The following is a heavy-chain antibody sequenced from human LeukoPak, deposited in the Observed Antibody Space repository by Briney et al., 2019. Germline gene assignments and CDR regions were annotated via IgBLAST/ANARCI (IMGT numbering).Heavy chain of an antibody. V-gene: IGHV3-48*03. Sequence: PGGSLRLSCAASGFTFSSYEMNWVRQAPGKGLEWVSYISSSGSTIYYADSVKGRFTISRDSAKNSLYLQMNSLRAEDTAVYYCARIRGNYYDSSGYLDYWGQGTLVTVSS. CDR3: ARIRGNYYDSSGYLDY. CDR2: ISSSGSTI. D-gene: IGHD3-22*01. CDR1: GFTFSSYE. J-gene: IGHJ4*02.